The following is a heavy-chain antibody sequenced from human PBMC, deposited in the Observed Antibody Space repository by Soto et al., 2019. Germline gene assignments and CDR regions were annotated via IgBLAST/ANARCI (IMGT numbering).Heavy chain of an antibody. J-gene: IGHJ4*02. Sequence: EVHLLESGGGLVQPGGSLRLSCEASGFTFSTSAMSWVRQAPGKGLEWVSTIRAIGSTYYAESVKGRFTISSDNSKNTMYMQMNCLRAEDTAVFYCAKVWGEDGYCSRTSCLYYFHHWGQGTLVTVSS. CDR3: AKVWGEDGYCSRTSCLYYFHH. CDR2: IRAIGST. D-gene: IGHD2-2*03. V-gene: IGHV3-23*01. CDR1: GFTFSTSA.